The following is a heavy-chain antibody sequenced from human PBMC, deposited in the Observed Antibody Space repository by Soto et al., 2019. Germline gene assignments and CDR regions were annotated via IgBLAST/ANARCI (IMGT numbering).Heavy chain of an antibody. J-gene: IGHJ4*02. Sequence: ASVTVACQASGYTFTGNDINWVRQAPGQGPEWMGWMNPDNGKTGFAQKFQGRITMTRNTSISTAYMELSSLRSDDTAVYFCARPLCSSTRCGPYFFDSWGQGSLVTVS. CDR3: ARPLCSSTRCGPYFFDS. CDR1: GYTFTGND. D-gene: IGHD2-2*01. V-gene: IGHV1-8*01. CDR2: MNPDNGKT.